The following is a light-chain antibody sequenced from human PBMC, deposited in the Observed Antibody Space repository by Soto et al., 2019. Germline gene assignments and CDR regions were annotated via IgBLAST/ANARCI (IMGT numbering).Light chain of an antibody. Sequence: DIQMTQSPSTLSGSVGARVTITCRASQTISSWLAWYQQKPGKATKLLIYKASTLKSGVPSRFSGSGSGTEFTLTISSLHPDDFATYYCQHYNSYSEAFGQGTKVELK. J-gene: IGKJ1*01. CDR2: KAS. CDR3: QHYNSYSEA. CDR1: QTISSW. V-gene: IGKV1-5*03.